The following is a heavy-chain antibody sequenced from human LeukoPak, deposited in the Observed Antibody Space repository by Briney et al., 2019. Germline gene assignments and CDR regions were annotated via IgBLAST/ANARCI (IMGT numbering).Heavy chain of an antibody. Sequence: SETLSLTCTVSGGSISSSSYYWGWIRQPPGKGLEWIGSIYYSGSTYYNPSLKSRVTISVDTSKNQFSLKLSSVAAADTAVYYCARYDILTGYYLSDYWGQGTLVTVSS. CDR2: IYYSGST. CDR3: ARYDILTGYYLSDY. V-gene: IGHV4-39*01. J-gene: IGHJ4*02. CDR1: GGSISSSSYY. D-gene: IGHD3-9*01.